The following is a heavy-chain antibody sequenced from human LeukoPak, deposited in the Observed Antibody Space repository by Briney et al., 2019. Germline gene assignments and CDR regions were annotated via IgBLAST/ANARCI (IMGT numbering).Heavy chain of an antibody. Sequence: PSETLSLTCAVYGGSFSGYYWSWIRQPPGKGLEWIGEINHSGSTNYNPSLKSRVTISVDTSKNQFSLMLSSVTAADTAVYYCARGWATLPTWREVYYYYYMDVWGKGTTVTVSS. CDR2: INHSGST. CDR1: GGSFSGYY. CDR3: ARGWATLPTWREVYYYYYMDV. J-gene: IGHJ6*03. V-gene: IGHV4-34*01. D-gene: IGHD5-24*01.